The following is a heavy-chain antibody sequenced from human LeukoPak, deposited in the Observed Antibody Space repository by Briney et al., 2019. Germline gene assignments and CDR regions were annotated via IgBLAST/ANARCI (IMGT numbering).Heavy chain of an antibody. CDR3: ARDHAYDSSGYGY. Sequence: SVKVSCKASGGTFSSYAISWVGQAPGQRLEWMGGIIPIFGTANYAQRFQGRVTITADESTSTAYMELSSLRSEDTAVYYCARDHAYDSSGYGYWGQGTLVTVSS. D-gene: IGHD3-22*01. J-gene: IGHJ4*02. CDR1: GGTFSSYA. V-gene: IGHV1-69*13. CDR2: IIPIFGTA.